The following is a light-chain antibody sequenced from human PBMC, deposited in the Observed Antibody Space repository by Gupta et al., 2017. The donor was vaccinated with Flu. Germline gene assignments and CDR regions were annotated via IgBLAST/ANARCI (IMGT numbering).Light chain of an antibody. CDR1: QNVNSN. CDR3: QQGNDWPRT. CDR2: GAS. Sequence: ELRMTQSPATLSVSPGERATLPCRASQNVNSNLAWYQQKPGQAPRLLIQGASTRATGFPARFSGSGSGTEFTLTISRLQSEDFAVYYCQQGNDWPRTFGQGTKVEIK. V-gene: IGKV3-15*01. J-gene: IGKJ1*01.